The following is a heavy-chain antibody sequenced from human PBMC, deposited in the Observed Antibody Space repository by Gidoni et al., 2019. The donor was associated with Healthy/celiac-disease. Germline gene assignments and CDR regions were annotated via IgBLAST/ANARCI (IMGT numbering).Heavy chain of an antibody. CDR3: ARETDSVVVPAAPQYYYYGMDV. V-gene: IGHV1-2*02. J-gene: IGHJ6*02. CDR2: INPNSGGT. CDR1: GYTFTGYY. D-gene: IGHD2-2*01. Sequence: QVQLVQSGAEVKKPGASVKVSCQASGYTFTGYYMLWVRQAPGQGLEWMGWINPNSGGTNDAQKFQGRVTMTRDTSISTAYMELSRLRSDDTAVYYCARETDSVVVPAAPQYYYYGMDVWGQGTTVTVSS.